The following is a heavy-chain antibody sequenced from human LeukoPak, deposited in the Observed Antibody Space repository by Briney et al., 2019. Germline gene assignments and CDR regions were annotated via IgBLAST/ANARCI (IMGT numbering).Heavy chain of an antibody. CDR2: ICHSGST. J-gene: IGHJ4*02. V-gene: IGHV4-30-2*01. Sequence: PSQTLSLTCAVSGGSISSGGYSWSWIRQPPGKGLEWIGYICHSGSTYYNPSLKSRVTISVDRSKNQFSLKLSSVTAADTAVYYCARGIVTMVRGVTKAFDYWGQGTLVTVSS. CDR1: GGSISSGGYS. CDR3: ARGIVTMVRGVTKAFDY. D-gene: IGHD3-10*01.